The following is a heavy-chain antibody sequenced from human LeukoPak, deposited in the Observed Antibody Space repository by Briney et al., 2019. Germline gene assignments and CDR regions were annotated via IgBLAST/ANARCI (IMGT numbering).Heavy chain of an antibody. D-gene: IGHD2-2*01. Sequence: PGGSLRLSCAASGFTFSSYAMSWVRQAPGKGLEWVSGISGSGGSTYYADSVKGRFTISRDNSKNTLYLQMNSLRAEDTAVYYCAKDTSWVETYYFDYWGQGTLVTVSS. V-gene: IGHV3-23*01. J-gene: IGHJ4*02. CDR3: AKDTSWVETYYFDY. CDR1: GFTFSSYA. CDR2: ISGSGGST.